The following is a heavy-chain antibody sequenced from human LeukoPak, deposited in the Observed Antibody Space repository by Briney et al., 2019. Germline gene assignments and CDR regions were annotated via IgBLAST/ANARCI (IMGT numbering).Heavy chain of an antibody. D-gene: IGHD5-12*01. Sequence: SETLSLTCTVSGGSISSSSYYWGWIRQPPGKGLEWIGSIYYSGSTYYNPSLKSRVTISVDTSKNQFSLKLSSVTAADTAVYYCAREGTITSFDHWGQGTLVTVSS. CDR3: AREGTITSFDH. V-gene: IGHV4-39*07. CDR1: GGSISSSSYY. CDR2: IYYSGST. J-gene: IGHJ4*02.